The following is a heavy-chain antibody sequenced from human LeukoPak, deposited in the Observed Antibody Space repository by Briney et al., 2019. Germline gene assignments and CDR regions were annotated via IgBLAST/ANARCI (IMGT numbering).Heavy chain of an antibody. D-gene: IGHD3-16*01. CDR3: ARDLVYDYVWGSVDY. CDR1: GFTFSSYN. J-gene: IGHJ4*02. CDR2: ISSSGSTI. V-gene: IGHV3-11*04. Sequence: GGSLRLSCAASGFTFSSYNMSWIRQAPGKGLEWVSYISSSGSTIYYADSVKGRFTISRDNAKNSLYLQMNSLRAEDTAVYYCARDLVYDYVWGSVDYWGQGTLVTVSS.